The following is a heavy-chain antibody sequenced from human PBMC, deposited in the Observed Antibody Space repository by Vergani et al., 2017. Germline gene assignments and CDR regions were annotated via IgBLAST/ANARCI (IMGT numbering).Heavy chain of an antibody. D-gene: IGHD5-12*01. Sequence: EVQLLESGGDLVQPGGSLRLSCAASGFTFNHYAMNWVRQAPGKGLEWVSGISGSVGSTYYAGSVKGRFTISRDSSKNTLYLQMNSLSAGDTAVYYCAKASPRNGGYDYLYYYHAMDVWGQGTTVTVSS. CDR2: ISGSVGST. V-gene: IGHV3-23*01. CDR1: GFTFNHYA. J-gene: IGHJ6*02. CDR3: AKASPRNGGYDYLYYYHAMDV.